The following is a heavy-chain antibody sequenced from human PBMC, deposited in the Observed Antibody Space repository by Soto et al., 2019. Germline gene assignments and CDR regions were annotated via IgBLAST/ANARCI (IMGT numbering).Heavy chain of an antibody. D-gene: IGHD6-13*01. J-gene: IGHJ4*02. CDR3: ARGLAAGDY. CDR1: GYTFTNYY. Sequence: QVQLVQSGAEVKNPGASVKVSCKASGYTFTNYYIHWVRQAPGQGLEWMAIINPYGGSTNYAQKFQGRVTLARDTFTSTVYMELSSLRSEDTAIYYCARGLAAGDYWGQGTLVTVSS. V-gene: IGHV1-46*01. CDR2: INPYGGST.